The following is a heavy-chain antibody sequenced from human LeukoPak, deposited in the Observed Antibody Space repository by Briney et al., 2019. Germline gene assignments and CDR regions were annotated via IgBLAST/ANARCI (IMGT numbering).Heavy chain of an antibody. Sequence: GGSLRLSCAASGFTFSSYGMHWVRQAPGKGLEWVAVISYDGSNKYYADSVKGRFTISRDNSKNTLYLQMNSLRAEDTAVYYCAMTTVTHYYYYYMDVWGKGTTVTVSS. CDR2: ISYDGSNK. V-gene: IGHV3-30*03. CDR3: AMTTVTHYYYYYMDV. CDR1: GFTFSSYG. J-gene: IGHJ6*03. D-gene: IGHD4-17*01.